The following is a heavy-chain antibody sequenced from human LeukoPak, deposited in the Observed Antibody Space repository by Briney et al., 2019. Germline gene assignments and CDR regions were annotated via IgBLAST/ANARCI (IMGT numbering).Heavy chain of an antibody. D-gene: IGHD3-9*01. CDR2: IYPDDSES. CDR3: ARGPATTNFQYLDWVVFH. Sequence: GESLKISCKASGYSFTNYWIGWVRQMPEKGLEWLGIIYPDDSESRYNPSFQGQVTISADKSITTAYLQWSSLKASDTAMYYCARGPATTNFQYLDWVVFHWGQGSLVTVSS. J-gene: IGHJ4*02. CDR1: GYSFTNYW. V-gene: IGHV5-51*01.